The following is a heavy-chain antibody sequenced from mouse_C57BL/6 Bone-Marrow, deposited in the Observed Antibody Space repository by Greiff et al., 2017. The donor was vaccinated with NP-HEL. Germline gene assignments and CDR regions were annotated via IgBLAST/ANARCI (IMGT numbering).Heavy chain of an antibody. Sequence: EVKLVESGGGLVKPGGSLKLSCAASGFTFSDYGMHWVRQAPEKGLEWVAYISSGSSTIYYADTVKGRFTISRDNAKNTLFLQMTSLRSEDTAMDYCARNYFAWFAYWGQGTLVTVSA. D-gene: IGHD1-1*02. CDR2: ISSGSSTI. CDR3: ARNYFAWFAY. J-gene: IGHJ3*01. CDR1: GFTFSDYG. V-gene: IGHV5-17*01.